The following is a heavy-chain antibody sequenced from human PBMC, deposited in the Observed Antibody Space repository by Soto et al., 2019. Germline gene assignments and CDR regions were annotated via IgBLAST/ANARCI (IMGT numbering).Heavy chain of an antibody. CDR2: ISSSSSYI. D-gene: IGHD3-10*01. CDR3: ARDRFRINYYYGMDV. Sequence: GGSLRLSCAASGFTFSSYSMNWVRQAPGKGLEWVSSISSSSSYIYYADSVKGRFTISRDNAKNSLYLQMNSLRAEDTAVYYCARDRFRINYYYGMDVWGQGTTVTVSS. J-gene: IGHJ6*02. V-gene: IGHV3-21*01. CDR1: GFTFSSYS.